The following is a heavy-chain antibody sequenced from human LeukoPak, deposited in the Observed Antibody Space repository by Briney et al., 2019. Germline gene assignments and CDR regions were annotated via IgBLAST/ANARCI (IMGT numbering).Heavy chain of an antibody. Sequence: GGSLRLSCAASGFTFSSYSMNWVRQAPGKGLEWVSSISSSSSYIYYADSVKGRFTISRDNAKNSLYLQMNSLRAEDTAVYYCARDMVVNAIRTWYFDLWGRGTLVTVAS. CDR3: ARDMVVNAIRTWYFDL. V-gene: IGHV3-21*01. J-gene: IGHJ2*01. CDR1: GFTFSSYS. D-gene: IGHD2-21*01. CDR2: ISSSSSYI.